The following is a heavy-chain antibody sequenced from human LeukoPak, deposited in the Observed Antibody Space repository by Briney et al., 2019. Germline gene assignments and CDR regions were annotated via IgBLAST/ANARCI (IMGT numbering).Heavy chain of an antibody. CDR2: RNPDSGIT. D-gene: IGHD1-26*01. Sequence: GASETVSLTSSVYSSTNYGINWGRQTPQHPLEWLGWRNPDSGITGYAQTFQGRVTITRDTSISTAYMELSSLNSHDTAMYYCARSTMGARRTNDFWGQGTLVTVSS. V-gene: IGHV1-8*01. CDR1: VYSSTNYG. CDR3: ARSTMGARRTNDF. J-gene: IGHJ4*02.